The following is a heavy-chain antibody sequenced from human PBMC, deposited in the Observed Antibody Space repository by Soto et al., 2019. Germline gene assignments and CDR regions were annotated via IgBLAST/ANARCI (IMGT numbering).Heavy chain of an antibody. CDR2: IIPSSGTA. J-gene: IGHJ6*02. V-gene: IGHV1-69*01. D-gene: IGHD6-6*01. CDR1: GGTFSSYA. Sequence: QVQLVQSGAEVKKPGSSVKVSCKASGGTFSSYAISWVRQAPGQGLEWMGGIIPSSGTANYAQNFRGRVTTTADESTGTAYMELSSLRSEDTAVYSCSREAVSSSGIDVWGQGTTVTVSS. CDR3: SREAVSSSGIDV.